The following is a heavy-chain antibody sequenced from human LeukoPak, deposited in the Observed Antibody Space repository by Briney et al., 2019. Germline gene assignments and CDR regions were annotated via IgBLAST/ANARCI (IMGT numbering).Heavy chain of an antibody. Sequence: NSSETLSLTCAVYGGSFSGYYWSWIRQPPGKGLEWIGEINHSGSTNYNPSLKSRVTTSVDTSKNQFSLKLSSVTAADTAVYYCARFSRDGYNYGYWGQGTLVTVSS. CDR1: GGSFSGYY. CDR3: ARFSRDGYNYGY. J-gene: IGHJ4*02. CDR2: INHSGST. V-gene: IGHV4-34*01. D-gene: IGHD5-24*01.